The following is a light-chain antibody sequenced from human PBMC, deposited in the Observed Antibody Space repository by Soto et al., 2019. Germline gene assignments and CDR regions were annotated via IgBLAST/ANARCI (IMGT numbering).Light chain of an antibody. CDR3: QQYSSYPFS. V-gene: IGKV1-5*01. J-gene: IGKJ3*01. CDR1: QRISDW. Sequence: DIQLTQSPSTLSASVGDRVTIACRTSQRISDWLAWYQQKPGKVPKLLIYGASTLESGVSSRFSGSGSGTEFTLTISSLQPDDFATYFCQQYSSYPFSFGPGTKVDVK. CDR2: GAS.